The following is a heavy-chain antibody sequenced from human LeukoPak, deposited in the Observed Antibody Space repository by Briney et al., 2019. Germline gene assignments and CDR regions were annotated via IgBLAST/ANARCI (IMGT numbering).Heavy chain of an antibody. V-gene: IGHV3-7*01. Sequence: PGGSLRLSCAASGFTFSSYWMSWVRRAPGKGLEWVANIKQDGSEKYYVDSVKGRFTISRDNAKNSLYLQMNSLRAEDTAVYYCAREGRTYYDFWSGYSYAFDIWGQGTMVTVSS. J-gene: IGHJ3*02. D-gene: IGHD3-3*01. CDR1: GFTFSSYW. CDR2: IKQDGSEK. CDR3: AREGRTYYDFWSGYSYAFDI.